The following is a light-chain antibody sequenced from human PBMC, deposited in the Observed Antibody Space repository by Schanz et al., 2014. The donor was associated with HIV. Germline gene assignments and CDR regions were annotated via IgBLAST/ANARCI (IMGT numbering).Light chain of an antibody. CDR1: QYISSG. CDR2: EAS. Sequence: IQMTQSPSTLSASVGDRVSITCRSSQYISSGLAWYQQKPGKAPNLLIYEASTLETGVPSRFSGSGFGTEFTLVISSLQPEDFATYYCQQYNARSYTFGQGTKLEIE. V-gene: IGKV1-5*03. CDR3: QQYNARSYT. J-gene: IGKJ2*01.